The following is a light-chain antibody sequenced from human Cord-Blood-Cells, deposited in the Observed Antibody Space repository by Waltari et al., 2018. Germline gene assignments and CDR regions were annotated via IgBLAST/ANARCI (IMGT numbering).Light chain of an antibody. CDR3: CSYAGSSTV. J-gene: IGLJ2*01. CDR2: EGS. CDR1: SSDVGSYNL. V-gene: IGLV2-23*01. Sequence: QSALTQPASVSGSPGQSITISCPGTSSDVGSYNLVSWYQQHPGKDPKLMIYEGSKRPSGVSNRFSGSKSGNTASLTISGLQAEDEADYYCCSYAGSSTVFGGGTKLTVL.